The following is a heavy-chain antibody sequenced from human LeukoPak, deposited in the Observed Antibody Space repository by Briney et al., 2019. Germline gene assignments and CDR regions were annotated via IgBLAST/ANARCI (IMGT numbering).Heavy chain of an antibody. V-gene: IGHV4-34*01. CDR1: GGSFSGSY. D-gene: IGHD3-16*02. J-gene: IGHJ6*03. Sequence: PSETLSLTCAVYGGSFSGSYWSWIRQPPGKGLEWIGEINHSGSTNYNPSLKSRVTISVDTSKNQFSLKLSSVTAADTAVYYCATRDIWGSYRSSSYYYMDVWGKGTTVTVSS. CDR2: INHSGST. CDR3: ATRDIWGSYRSSSYYYMDV.